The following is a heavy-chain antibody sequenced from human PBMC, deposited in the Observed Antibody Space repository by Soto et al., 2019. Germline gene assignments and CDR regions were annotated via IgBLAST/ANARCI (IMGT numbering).Heavy chain of an antibody. CDR1: GYSFTIFA. CDR3: ARIQYSTTWLHFDY. Sequence: VASLKVSCKSSGYSFTIFASHWVRQAPGQRLEWMGWINAGNGDTKFSQKFQGRVTITRDTSARTVYMELSSLRSEDTAVYYCARIQYSTTWLHFDYWGQGTLVTVSS. CDR2: INAGNGDT. J-gene: IGHJ4*02. D-gene: IGHD6-13*01. V-gene: IGHV1-3*01.